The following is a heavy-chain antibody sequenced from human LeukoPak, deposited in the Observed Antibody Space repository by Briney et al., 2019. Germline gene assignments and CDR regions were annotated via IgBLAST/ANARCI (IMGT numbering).Heavy chain of an antibody. CDR1: GYTFNSYD. J-gene: IGHJ5*02. CDR3: ARGGAGTYYKRDGWFDP. CDR2: MNPNTGNT. V-gene: IGHV1-8*01. Sequence: ASVKVSRKASGYTFNSYDISWVRQATGQGLEWMGWMNPNTGNTGYGERFQGRVTMTRDNSISTAYMELNSLTSEDTAVYYCARGGAGTYYKRDGWFDPWGQGTVVTVSS. D-gene: IGHD3-10*01.